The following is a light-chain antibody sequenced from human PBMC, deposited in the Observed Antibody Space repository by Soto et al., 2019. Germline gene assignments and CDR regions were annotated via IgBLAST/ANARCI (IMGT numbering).Light chain of an antibody. CDR3: QQYNSYS. J-gene: IGKJ1*01. CDR2: HAS. Sequence: IQLTQSPSTLPASVGDRVTLTCRASQSISNWLAWYQQKPGTAPKLLIYHASILETAVPSRFSGNGSGTEFTLTISSLQPGDFASYYCQQYNSYSFGQGARVEIK. CDR1: QSISNW. V-gene: IGKV1-5*01.